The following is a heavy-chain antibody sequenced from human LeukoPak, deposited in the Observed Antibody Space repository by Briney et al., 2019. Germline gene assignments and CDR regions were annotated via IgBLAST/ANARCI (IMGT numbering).Heavy chain of an antibody. D-gene: IGHD5-18*01. Sequence: ASVKVSCKASGYTFTSYDINWVRQATGQGLEWMGWMNPNSGNTGYAQKFQGRVTMTRNTSISTAYMELSSLRSEDTAVYYCARLPVIGSYGYRNDAFDIWGQGTMVTVSS. CDR1: GYTFTSYD. J-gene: IGHJ3*02. V-gene: IGHV1-8*01. CDR2: MNPNSGNT. CDR3: ARLPVIGSYGYRNDAFDI.